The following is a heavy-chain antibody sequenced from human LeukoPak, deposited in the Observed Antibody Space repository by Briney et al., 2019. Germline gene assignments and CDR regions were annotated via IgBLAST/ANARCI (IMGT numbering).Heavy chain of an antibody. Sequence: ASVKVSCKASGHTFTSYAMHWVRQAPGQRLEWMGWINAGNGNTKYSQKFQGRVTITRDTSASTAYMELSSLRSEDTAVYYCAAKMVRGVINYYGMDVWGKGTTVTVSS. D-gene: IGHD3-10*01. V-gene: IGHV1-3*01. J-gene: IGHJ6*04. CDR3: AAKMVRGVINYYGMDV. CDR1: GHTFTSYA. CDR2: INAGNGNT.